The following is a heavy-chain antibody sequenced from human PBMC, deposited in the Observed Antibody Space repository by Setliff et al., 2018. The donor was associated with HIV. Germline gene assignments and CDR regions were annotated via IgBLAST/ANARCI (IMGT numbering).Heavy chain of an antibody. D-gene: IGHD3-22*01. Sequence: ASVKVSCKASGYTFTAYYMHWVRQAPGQGLEWMGWIYPNSGGTKYAQKFQGRVTMTRDTSISTAYMELSRLRSDDTAVYYCARENSGYRAFDYWGRATLVTVSS. V-gene: IGHV1-2*02. CDR2: IYPNSGGT. CDR3: ARENSGYRAFDY. J-gene: IGHJ4*02. CDR1: GYTFTAYY.